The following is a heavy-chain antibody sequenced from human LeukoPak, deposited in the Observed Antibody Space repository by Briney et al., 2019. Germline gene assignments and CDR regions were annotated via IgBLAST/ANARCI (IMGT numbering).Heavy chain of an antibody. CDR3: ARDDRLDCSGGTCYSSVPFDI. V-gene: IGHV4-59*01. D-gene: IGHD2-15*01. J-gene: IGHJ3*02. CDR2: IYYSGST. Sequence: SETLSLTCTVSGGSISSYYWNWIRQPPGKGLEWIGDIYYSGSTNYNPSLKSRVTISVDTSKNQFSLKLSSVTAADTAVYYCARDDRLDCSGGTCYSSVPFDIWGQGTMDTVSS. CDR1: GGSISSYY.